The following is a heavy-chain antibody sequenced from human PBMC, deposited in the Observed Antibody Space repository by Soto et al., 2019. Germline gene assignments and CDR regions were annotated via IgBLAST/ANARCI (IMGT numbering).Heavy chain of an antibody. CDR2: INAGNGNT. J-gene: IGHJ6*02. D-gene: IGHD3-10*01. V-gene: IGHV1-3*01. CDR3: ATRGRSLGYYYGMDV. Sequence: QVQLVQSGAEVKKPGASVKVSCKASGYTFTSYAMHWVRQAPGQRPEWMGWINAGNGNTKYSQKFQGRVTITRDTFASTAYMELSSLRSEDTAVYYCATRGRSLGYYYGMDVWGQGPTVTVSS. CDR1: GYTFTSYA.